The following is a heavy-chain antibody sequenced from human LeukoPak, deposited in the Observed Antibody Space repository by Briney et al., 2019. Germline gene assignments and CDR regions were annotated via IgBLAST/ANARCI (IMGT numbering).Heavy chain of an antibody. CDR1: GFTFSSYG. D-gene: IGHD3-22*01. CDR3: AKGEYYYDSSGYDRVDY. V-gene: IGHV3-30*18. J-gene: IGHJ4*02. CDR2: ISYDGSNK. Sequence: PGRSLRLSCAASGFTFSSYGMHWVRQAPGKGLEWVAVISYDGSNKYYADSVKGRFTISRDNSKNTLYLQMNSLRAEDTAVYYCAKGEYYYDSSGYDRVDYWGQGTLVTVSS.